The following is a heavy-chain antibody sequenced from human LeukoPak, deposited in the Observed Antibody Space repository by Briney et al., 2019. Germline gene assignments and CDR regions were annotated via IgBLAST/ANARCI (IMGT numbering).Heavy chain of an antibody. CDR2: IRDKANSYAT. CDR1: GFTSSSSA. V-gene: IGHV3-73*01. CDR3: TTPPVGGYTGNDPFDY. Sequence: GGSLRLSCAASGFTSSSSAMHWVRQASGKGLEWVGQIRDKANSYATEYGASLEGRFTISRDDSKNTVYLQMNSLKSEDTAVYYCTTPPVGGYTGNDPFDYWGQGTLVTVFS. J-gene: IGHJ4*02. D-gene: IGHD5-12*01.